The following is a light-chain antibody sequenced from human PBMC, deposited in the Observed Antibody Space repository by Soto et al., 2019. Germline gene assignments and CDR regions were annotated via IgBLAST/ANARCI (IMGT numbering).Light chain of an antibody. CDR2: GAS. CDR3: LQYGSSPRT. V-gene: IGKV3-20*01. Sequence: EIVFTQYPGTLSFSPWEDATLSSKASPGVTANNLAWYQHKPGQTPRLLIYGASSRATGIPDRFSGSGSGTDFTLTISGLEPEDLAVYYCLQYGSSPRTFGRGTKVDIK. CDR1: PGVTANN. J-gene: IGKJ1*01.